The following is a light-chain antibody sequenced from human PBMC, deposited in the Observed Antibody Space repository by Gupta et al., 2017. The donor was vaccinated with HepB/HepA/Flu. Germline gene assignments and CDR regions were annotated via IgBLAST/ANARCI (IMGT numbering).Light chain of an antibody. CDR3: QQTYSTPWT. V-gene: IGKV1-39*01. CDR2: AAS. CDR1: QTIRTY. J-gene: IGKJ1*01. Sequence: DIQMTPSPSSLSAFLGDRVTITCRPSQTIRTYLNWYQQKPGKAPQFLISAASRLQGGVPSRFSGSGFDTDFTLTINVLQPEDLGTYYCQQTYSTPWTFGQGTKVEI.